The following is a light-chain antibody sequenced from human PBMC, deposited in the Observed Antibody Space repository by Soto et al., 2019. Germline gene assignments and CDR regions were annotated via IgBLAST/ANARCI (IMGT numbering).Light chain of an antibody. CDR2: YDD. J-gene: IGLJ2*01. Sequence: QLVLTQPPSVSEVPRQRVSISCSGSNSNIGNNAVNWYQQLPGKTPKLLIYYDDLLPSGVSDRFSGSKSGTSASLAISGLQSEDEAVYYCAAWDDSLNGVIFGGGTKVTVL. V-gene: IGLV1-36*01. CDR1: NSNIGNNA. CDR3: AAWDDSLNGVI.